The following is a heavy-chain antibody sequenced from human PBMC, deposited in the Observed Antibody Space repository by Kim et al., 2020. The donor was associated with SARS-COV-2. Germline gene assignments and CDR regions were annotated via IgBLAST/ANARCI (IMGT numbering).Heavy chain of an antibody. Sequence: SGPTLVNPTQTLTLTCTFSGFSLSTSGMCVSWIRQPPGKALEWLARIDWDGDKHYTTSLKTRLSISKDTSQNQVVLTLTNMDPMDTATYFCARIRGTRTSCLASFDSWVQGTLVTVSS. V-gene: IGHV2-70*11. D-gene: IGHD1-1*01. CDR3: ARIRGTRTSCLASFDS. J-gene: IGHJ4*02. CDR2: IDWDGDK. CDR1: GFSLSTSGMC.